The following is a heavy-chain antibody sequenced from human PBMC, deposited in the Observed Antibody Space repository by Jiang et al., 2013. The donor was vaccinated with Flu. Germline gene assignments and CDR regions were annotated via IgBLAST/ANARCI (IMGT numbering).Heavy chain of an antibody. D-gene: IGHD2-15*01. CDR1: GGSINSGDYY. CDR3: ARHRTLAGVVIAYNWFDP. V-gene: IGHV4-30-4*08. CDR2: IYYSGST. Sequence: GPGLVKPSQTLSLTCTVSGGSINSGDYYWSWIRQYPGKGLEWIGYIYYSGSTYYNPSLKSRVTISVDASKNQFSLKLTSLTAADTAVYYCARHRTLAGVVIAYNWFDPWGQGTLVTVSS. J-gene: IGHJ5*02.